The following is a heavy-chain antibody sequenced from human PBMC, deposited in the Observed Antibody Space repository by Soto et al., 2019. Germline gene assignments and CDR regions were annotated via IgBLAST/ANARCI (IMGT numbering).Heavy chain of an antibody. J-gene: IGHJ4*02. CDR1: GYTFTSYG. D-gene: IGHD1-26*01. CDR3: ARDEFTGGATRDYFDY. Sequence: ASVKVSCKASGYTFTSYGISWVRQAPGQGLEWMGWISAYNGNTNYAQKLQGRVTMTTDTSTSTAYMELRSLRSDDTAVYYCARDEFTGGATRDYFDYWGQGTLVTVSS. CDR2: ISAYNGNT. V-gene: IGHV1-18*01.